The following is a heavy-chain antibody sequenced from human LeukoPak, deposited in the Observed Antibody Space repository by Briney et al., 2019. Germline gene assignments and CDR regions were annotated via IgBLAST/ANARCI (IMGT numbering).Heavy chain of an antibody. J-gene: IGHJ6*02. CDR2: ISYDGSKK. CDR1: GFTFSSYA. V-gene: IGHV3-30-3*01. CDR3: ARDDYHYGMDV. Sequence: GGSLRLFCAASGFTFSSYAMHWVRQAPGKGLEWVAVISYDGSKKYYADSVKGRFTISRDNSKNTLYLQMNSLRAEDTAVHYCARDDYHYGMDVWGQGTTVTVSS.